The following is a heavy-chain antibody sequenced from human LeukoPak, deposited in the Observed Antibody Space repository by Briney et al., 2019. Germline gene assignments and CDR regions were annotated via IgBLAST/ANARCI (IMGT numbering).Heavy chain of an antibody. CDR2: ISSSSSYI. CDR1: GFTFSSYS. CDR3: ARASSSWNPSYYYYGMDV. Sequence: PGGSLRLSCAASGFTFSSYSMNWVRQAPGKGLEWVSSISSSSSYIYYADSVKGRFTISRDNAKNSLYLQMNSLRAEDTAVYYCARASSSWNPSYYYYGMDVWGQGTTVTVSS. D-gene: IGHD6-13*01. J-gene: IGHJ6*02. V-gene: IGHV3-21*01.